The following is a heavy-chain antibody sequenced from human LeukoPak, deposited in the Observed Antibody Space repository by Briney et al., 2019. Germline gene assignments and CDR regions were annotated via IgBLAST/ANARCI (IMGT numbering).Heavy chain of an antibody. D-gene: IGHD2-21*02. CDR1: GDSIIDFS. CDR3: ARVVRGAVTSNWFDA. V-gene: IGHV4-59*01. J-gene: IGHJ5*02. Sequence: SETLSLTCTVSGDSIIDFSWTWIRQTPGKGLEWIGLISSSGTSNYIPSLESRVSFSLDTSKSQFSLSLKSVTAADTAVYYCARVVRGAVTSNWFDAWGQGILVTVSS. CDR2: ISSSGTS.